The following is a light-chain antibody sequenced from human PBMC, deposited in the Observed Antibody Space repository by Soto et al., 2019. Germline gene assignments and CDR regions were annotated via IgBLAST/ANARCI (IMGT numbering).Light chain of an antibody. CDR3: QQRTNWPPT. V-gene: IGKV3-11*01. CDR1: QSVSSY. CDR2: DAS. Sequence: EIVLTQSPATLSLSPGERATLSCRASQSVSSYLAWYQQKPGQAPRLLIYDASNRATGIPARFSGSGSGTDFTLTISSLEPEDFAVYYWQQRTNWPPTFGPGTKVDIK. J-gene: IGKJ3*01.